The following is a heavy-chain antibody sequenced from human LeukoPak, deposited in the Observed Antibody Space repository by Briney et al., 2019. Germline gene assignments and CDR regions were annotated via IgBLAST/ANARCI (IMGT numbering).Heavy chain of an antibody. J-gene: IGHJ4*02. CDR1: GGSISSYY. CDR3: ATLQSSGYDYSDY. V-gene: IGHV4-59*08. D-gene: IGHD3-22*01. CDR2: IYYSGYT. Sequence: SETLSLTCTVSGGSISSYYWSWIRQPPGKGLEWIGYIYYSGYTDYNPSLKSRVTMSVDTSKNQFSLKLTSVTAADTAVYYCATLQSSGYDYSDYWGQGILVTVSS.